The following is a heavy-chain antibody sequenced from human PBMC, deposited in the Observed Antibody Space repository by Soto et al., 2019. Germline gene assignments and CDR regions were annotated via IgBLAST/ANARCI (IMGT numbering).Heavy chain of an antibody. V-gene: IGHV1-18*04. CDR1: GYTFTSFG. D-gene: IGHD3-10*01. CDR2: ISGYNGDT. CDR3: ARDKMIYTFGSGTFDY. Sequence: QIQLVQSGAEVKKPGASVKVSCKASGYTFTSFGISWVRQAPGQGLEWMGWISGYNGDTDIAQKVQGRVTMTTDTSTSTAYMELRSLRSDDTAVYFCARDKMIYTFGSGTFDYWGQVTVVTVSS. J-gene: IGHJ4*02.